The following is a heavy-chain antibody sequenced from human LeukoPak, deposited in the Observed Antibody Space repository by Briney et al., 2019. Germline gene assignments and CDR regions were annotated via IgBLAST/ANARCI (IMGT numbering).Heavy chain of an antibody. D-gene: IGHD3-22*01. V-gene: IGHV1-2*02. CDR2: INPNSGGT. Sequence: ASVKVSCKASGYTFTGYYMHWVRQAPGQGLEWMGWINPNSGGTNYAQKSQGRVTMTRDTSISTAYMELSRLRSDDTAVYYCARGALNYYDSSGYYSNWFDPWGQGTLVTVSS. J-gene: IGHJ5*02. CDR1: GYTFTGYY. CDR3: ARGALNYYDSSGYYSNWFDP.